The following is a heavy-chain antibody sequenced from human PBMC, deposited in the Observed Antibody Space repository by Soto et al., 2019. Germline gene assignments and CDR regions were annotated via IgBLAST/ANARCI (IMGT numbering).Heavy chain of an antibody. CDR3: ASLRTYYDFWSGYQEVDY. CDR2: IYTSGST. V-gene: IGHV4-4*07. J-gene: IGHJ4*02. Sequence: TSETLSLTCTVSGGSISSYYWSWIRQPAGKGLEWIGRIYTSGSTNYNPSLKSRVTISVDTSKNQFSLKLSSVTAADTAVYYCASLRTYYDFWSGYQEVDYWGQGTLVTVSS. D-gene: IGHD3-3*01. CDR1: GGSISSYY.